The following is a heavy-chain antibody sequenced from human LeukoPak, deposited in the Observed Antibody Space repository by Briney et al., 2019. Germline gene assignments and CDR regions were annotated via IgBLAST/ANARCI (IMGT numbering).Heavy chain of an antibody. CDR3: ARERRDTMIVDY. D-gene: IGHD3-22*01. Sequence: PGGSLRLSCAASGFTFSSYSMNWVRQAPGKGLEWVSSISSSSSYIYYADSVKGRFTISRDNSKNTLYLQMNSLRAEDTAVYYCARERRDTMIVDYWGQGTLVTVSS. J-gene: IGHJ4*02. V-gene: IGHV3-21*01. CDR1: GFTFSSYS. CDR2: ISSSSSYI.